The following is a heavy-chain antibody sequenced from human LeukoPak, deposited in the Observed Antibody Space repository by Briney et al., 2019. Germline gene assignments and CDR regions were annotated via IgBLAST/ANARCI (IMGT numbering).Heavy chain of an antibody. J-gene: IGHJ4*02. CDR3: ARGVRRFGELLD. V-gene: IGHV4-34*01. CDR2: INHSGST. D-gene: IGHD3-10*01. CDR1: GGSFSGYY. Sequence: SETLSLTCAVYGGSFSGYYWSWIRRPPGKGLEWIGEINHSGSTNYNPSLKSRVTISVDTSKNQFSLKLSSVTAADTAVYYCARGVRRFGELLDWGQGTLVTVSS.